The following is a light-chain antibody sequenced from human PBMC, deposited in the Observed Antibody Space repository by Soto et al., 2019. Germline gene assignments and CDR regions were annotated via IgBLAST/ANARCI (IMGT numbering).Light chain of an antibody. V-gene: IGKV3-20*01. CDR2: GAS. Sequence: EIVLTQSPGTLSLSPGERATLSCRASQSVSSSYLAWYQQKPGQAPRLLIYGASSRATGIPDRFSGSGSGTDFTLTISRLEPEDFAVYYCQQYGSSPWPFGQRTKVDIK. CDR3: QQYGSSPWP. J-gene: IGKJ1*01. CDR1: QSVSSSY.